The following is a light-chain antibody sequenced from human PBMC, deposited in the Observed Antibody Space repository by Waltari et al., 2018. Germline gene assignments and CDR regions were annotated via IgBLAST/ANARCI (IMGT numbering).Light chain of an antibody. CDR2: DVS. CDR1: SSDFGSYNY. J-gene: IGLJ2*01. Sequence: QSALTQPRSVSGSPGPSVTISCTGTSSDFGSYNYVSWYQQHPGKAPKLMIYDVSKRPSGVPDRFSGSKSGNTASLTISGLQAEDEADYYCCSYAGSYTVVFGGGTKLTVL. V-gene: IGLV2-11*01. CDR3: CSYAGSYTVV.